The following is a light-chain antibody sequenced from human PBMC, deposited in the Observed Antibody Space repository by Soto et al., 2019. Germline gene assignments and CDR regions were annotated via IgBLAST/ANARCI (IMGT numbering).Light chain of an antibody. V-gene: IGLV2-14*01. CDR1: SSDVGGYNY. CDR2: DVS. J-gene: IGLJ1*01. Sequence: QSVLAQPASVSGSPGQSITLSCTGTSSDVGGYNYVSWYQQHPGKAPKLMIYDVSNRPSGVSNRFSGSKSGNTASLTISGLQAEDEADYYCSSYTSSSNSRVFGTGTKVTVL. CDR3: SSYTSSSNSRV.